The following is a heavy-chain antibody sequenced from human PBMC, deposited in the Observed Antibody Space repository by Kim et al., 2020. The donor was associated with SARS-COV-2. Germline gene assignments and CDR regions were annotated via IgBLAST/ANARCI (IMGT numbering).Heavy chain of an antibody. CDR3: ARVSPSYLVWFDP. CDR1: GYTFTSYA. V-gene: IGHV1-3*01. CDR2: INAGHGNT. Sequence: ASVKVSCKASGYTFTSYAMHWVRQAPGQRLEWMGWINAGHGNTKYSQKFQGRVTITRDTSASTAYMELSSLRSEDTAVYYCARVSPSYLVWFDPWGQGTL. J-gene: IGHJ5*02. D-gene: IGHD6-6*01.